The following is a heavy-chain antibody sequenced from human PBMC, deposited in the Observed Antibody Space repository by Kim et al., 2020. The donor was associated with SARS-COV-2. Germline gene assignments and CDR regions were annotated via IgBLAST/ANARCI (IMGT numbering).Heavy chain of an antibody. Sequence: GGSLRLSCAASGFTFSSYGMHWVRQAPGKGLEWVAVISYDGSNKYYADSVKGRFTISRDNSKNTLYLQMNSLRAEDTAVYYCAKDLWPGRNIAVAGITCAFDIWGQGTMVTVSS. V-gene: IGHV3-30*18. D-gene: IGHD6-19*01. CDR2: ISYDGSNK. CDR1: GFTFSSYG. J-gene: IGHJ3*02. CDR3: AKDLWPGRNIAVAGITCAFDI.